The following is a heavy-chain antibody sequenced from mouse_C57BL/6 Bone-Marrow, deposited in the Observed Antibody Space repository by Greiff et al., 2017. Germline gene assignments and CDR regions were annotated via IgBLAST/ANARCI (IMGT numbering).Heavy chain of an antibody. D-gene: IGHD1-1*01. J-gene: IGHJ1*03. CDR2: IDPNSGST. CDR1: GYTFTSYW. CDR3: ARWDYYGIPWYFDV. Sequence: QVQLQQSGAELVKPGASVTLSCKASGYTFTSYWMHWVKQRPGQGLEWIGMIDPNSGSTNYNEKFKSKATLTVDKSSRTAYLQLSSLTSEDSAVYYCARWDYYGIPWYFDVWGTGTTVTVSS. V-gene: IGHV1-64*01.